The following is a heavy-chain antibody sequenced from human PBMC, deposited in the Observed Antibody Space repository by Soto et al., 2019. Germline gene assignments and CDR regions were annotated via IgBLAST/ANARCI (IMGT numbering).Heavy chain of an antibody. CDR2: IRSKPNTDTP. D-gene: IGHD2-15*01. CDR1: GLTFSDSA. J-gene: IGHJ6*03. V-gene: IGHV3-73*01. Sequence: EVQLVESGGGLVQPGGSLKLSCAASGLTFSDSAMHWVRQVSGKGLEWVGRIRSKPNTDTPANAASVKGRFTFSRDDSKNSAYLQMNSLRTGATAVYYCTRHVDCSGGSCYSGYYYYMHVWCKGTTVTVSS. CDR3: TRHVDCSGGSCYSGYYYYMHV.